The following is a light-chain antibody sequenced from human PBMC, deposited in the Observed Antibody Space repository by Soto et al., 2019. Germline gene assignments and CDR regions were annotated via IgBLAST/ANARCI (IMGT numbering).Light chain of an antibody. CDR2: GGF. J-gene: IGKJ1*01. CDR1: QSVSSNS. Sequence: EIVLTQSPGTLSLSPGERATLSCRASQSVSSNSIAWYRQKPGQAPRLVMYGGFSRPTGIPDRFSGSGSGTDSTLTISRLEPEDFALYYCQYYGGSSRTFGQGTKVEIK. CDR3: QYYGGSSRT. V-gene: IGKV3-20*01.